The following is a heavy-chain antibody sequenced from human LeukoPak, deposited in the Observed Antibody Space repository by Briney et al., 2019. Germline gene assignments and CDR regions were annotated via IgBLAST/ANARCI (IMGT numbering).Heavy chain of an antibody. Sequence: PGGSLRLSCAASGFTLSTYGMHWVRQAPGKGLEWVAFIWYAGTNKYCADSVKGRFTISRDNSNNTVYLQMNSLRAEDTAVYYCARDRDSSGYYYLGYFDYWGQGTLVTVSS. V-gene: IGHV3-33*08. CDR3: ARDRDSSGYYYLGYFDY. D-gene: IGHD3-22*01. CDR2: IWYAGTNK. CDR1: GFTLSTYG. J-gene: IGHJ4*02.